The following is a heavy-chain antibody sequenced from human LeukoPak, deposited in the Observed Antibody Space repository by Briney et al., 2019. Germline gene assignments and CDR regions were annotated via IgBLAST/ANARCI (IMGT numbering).Heavy chain of an antibody. CDR2: IYYSGGT. D-gene: IGHD4-23*01. CDR1: GGSISSYY. CDR3: ARHVRDYGGNSLSY. V-gene: IGHV4-59*08. Sequence: SETLSLTCTVSGGSISSYYWSWIRQPPGKGLEWIGYIYYSGGTNYNPSLKSRVTISVDTSKNQFSLKLTSVTAADTAVYYCARHVRDYGGNSLSYWGQGTLVTVSS. J-gene: IGHJ4*02.